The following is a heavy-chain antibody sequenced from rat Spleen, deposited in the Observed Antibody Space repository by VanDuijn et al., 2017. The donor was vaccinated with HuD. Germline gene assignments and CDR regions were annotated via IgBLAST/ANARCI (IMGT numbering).Heavy chain of an antibody. CDR1: GYSITSNY. Sequence: EVQLQESGPGLVKPSQSLSLTCSVTGYSITSNYWCWIRKFPGNKMEWMGYISYSGSTSYHPSLKSRISITRETSKNQFFLQLNSVTTEDTATYYCARRYNNYYFDYWGQGVMVTVSS. V-gene: IGHV3-1*01. CDR3: ARRYNNYYFDY. D-gene: IGHD1-10*01. J-gene: IGHJ2*01. CDR2: ISYSGST.